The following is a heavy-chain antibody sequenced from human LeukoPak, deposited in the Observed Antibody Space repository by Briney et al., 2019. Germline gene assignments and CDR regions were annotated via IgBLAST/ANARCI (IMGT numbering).Heavy chain of an antibody. J-gene: IGHJ4*02. CDR1: GFTFSDYA. V-gene: IGHV3-23*01. Sequence: PGGSLRLSCAASGFTFSDYAMNWVRQAPGKGLEWVSATSGSGGSTYYADSVKGRFTISRDNSKNTLYLQMNSLRAEDTAVYYCAKNFYDSSGYYSPLFDYWGQGTLVTVSS. D-gene: IGHD3-22*01. CDR2: TSGSGGST. CDR3: AKNFYDSSGYYSPLFDY.